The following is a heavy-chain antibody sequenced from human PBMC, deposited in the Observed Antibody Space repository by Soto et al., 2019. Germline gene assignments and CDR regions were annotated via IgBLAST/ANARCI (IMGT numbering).Heavy chain of an antibody. CDR2: ISGSGDRT. J-gene: IGHJ4*02. CDR3: VKDDGGYPSTAPH. D-gene: IGHD3-22*01. CDR1: GITISNYP. V-gene: IGHV3-23*01. Sequence: GGSLGLSCAASGITISNYPMSWVRQAPGKGLDWVSGISGSGDRTYYGDSAKGRFTISKDISKNSLSLQLDSLGVEDTAVYFCVKDDGGYPSTAPHWGQGTLVTVSS.